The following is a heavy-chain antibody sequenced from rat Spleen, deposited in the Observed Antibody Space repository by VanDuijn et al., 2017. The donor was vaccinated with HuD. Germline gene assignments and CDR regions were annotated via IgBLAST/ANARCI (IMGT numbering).Heavy chain of an antibody. V-gene: IGHV5S23*01. CDR3: TRGTIAAMRGVMDA. CDR2: ITNSGGST. D-gene: IGHD1-2*01. CDR1: GFTFSNYY. Sequence: EVQLVESGGGLVQPGRSLKLSCAASGFTFSNYYMAWVRQAPTKGLEGVASITNSGGSTYYRDYVKGRFTISRDNAKSTLYLQMDSLRSEDTATYYCTRGTIAAMRGVMDAWGQGASVTVSS. J-gene: IGHJ4*01.